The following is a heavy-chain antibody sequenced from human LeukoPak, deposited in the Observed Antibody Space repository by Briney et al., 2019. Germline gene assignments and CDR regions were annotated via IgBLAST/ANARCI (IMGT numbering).Heavy chain of an antibody. Sequence: GGSLRLSCGASGFTFISYAMSWVRQAPGKGLEWVSSISASGANTYYADSVKGRFTIPRDNSKNTLYLQMNSLRAEDTAVYYCAKDGVRGSIDYYALDVWGQGTTVTVSS. J-gene: IGHJ6*02. D-gene: IGHD3-10*01. CDR3: AKDGVRGSIDYYALDV. CDR1: GFTFISYA. V-gene: IGHV3-23*01. CDR2: ISASGANT.